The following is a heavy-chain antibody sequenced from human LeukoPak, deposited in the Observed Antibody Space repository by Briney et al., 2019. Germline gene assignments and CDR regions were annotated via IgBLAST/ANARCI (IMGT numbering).Heavy chain of an antibody. Sequence: GASVKVSCKASGYTFIDYYIHWVRQAPGQGLVWMGWINPNSGGTEFAQKFQGRVTMTRDTSISTAYMELSRLRPDDTAVYYCARGGEVCSSTSCYRGHEYWGQGTLVTVSS. D-gene: IGHD2-2*01. V-gene: IGHV1-2*02. CDR3: ARGGEVCSSTSCYRGHEY. CDR1: GYTFIDYY. J-gene: IGHJ4*02. CDR2: INPNSGGT.